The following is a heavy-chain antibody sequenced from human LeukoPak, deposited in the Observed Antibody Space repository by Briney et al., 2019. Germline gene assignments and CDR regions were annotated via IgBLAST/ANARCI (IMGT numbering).Heavy chain of an antibody. CDR1: GFTFSDYY. V-gene: IGHV3-11*01. CDR3: AKNRGATAGTFDY. CDR2: ISSSGNTI. Sequence: GGSLRLSCAASGFTFSDYYMSWIRQAPGKGLEWVSYISSSGNTIYYADSVKGRFTISRDNARNSLHLQMNSLRADNTAVYYCAKNRGATAGTFDYWGPGTLVTVSS. D-gene: IGHD2/OR15-2a*01. J-gene: IGHJ4*02.